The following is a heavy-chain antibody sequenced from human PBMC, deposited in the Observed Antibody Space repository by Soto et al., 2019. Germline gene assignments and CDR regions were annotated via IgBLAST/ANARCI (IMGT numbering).Heavy chain of an antibody. J-gene: IGHJ6*02. CDR1: GFTFGDYA. CDR3: TRDGGGYDYYYYYGMDV. Sequence: PGGSLRLSCTASGFTFGDYAMSWFRQAPGKGLEWVGFIRSKAYGGTTEYAASVKDRFTISRDDSKSIAYLQMNSLKTEDTAVYYCTRDGGGYDYYYYYGMDVWGQGTTVTVSS. CDR2: IRSKAYGGTT. V-gene: IGHV3-49*03. D-gene: IGHD5-12*01.